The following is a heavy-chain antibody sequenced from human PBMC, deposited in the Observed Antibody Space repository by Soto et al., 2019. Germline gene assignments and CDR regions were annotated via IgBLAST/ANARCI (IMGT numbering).Heavy chain of an antibody. CDR3: ARSMNGLKNHHWGLAS. CDR1: GGSLNTYD. Sequence: PSETLSLTCAVYGGSLNTYDWGWIRQAPGKGLEWIGEIDYRGNTNYIPSLRSRVSMSVDTSKNQFFLRLSAVTAADTAVYFCARSMNGLKNHHWGLASWGQGPRVPSPQ. CDR2: IDYRGNT. J-gene: IGHJ5*02. D-gene: IGHD7-27*01. V-gene: IGHV4-34*01.